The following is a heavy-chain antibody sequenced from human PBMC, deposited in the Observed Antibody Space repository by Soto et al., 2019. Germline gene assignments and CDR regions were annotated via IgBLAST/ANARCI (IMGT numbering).Heavy chain of an antibody. D-gene: IGHD2-15*01. J-gene: IGHJ6*02. CDR3: AKESGKGYYYAMEV. CDR1: GFTFSSYA. V-gene: IGHV3-23*01. Sequence: LQLLESGVGLVQPGGSLRLSCAASGFTFSSYAMSWVRQAPGKGLEWVSAISGSGGYTYYADSVKGRFTISRDNSKNTLYLQMNSLRAEDTAVYYCAKESGKGYYYAMEVWGQGTTVTVSS. CDR2: ISGSGGYT.